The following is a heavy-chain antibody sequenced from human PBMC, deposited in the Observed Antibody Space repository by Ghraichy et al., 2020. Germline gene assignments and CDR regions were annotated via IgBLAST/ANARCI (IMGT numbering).Heavy chain of an antibody. D-gene: IGHD3-3*01. CDR3: ARGAYDFWSGYYIYFDY. V-gene: IGHV4-59*01. CDR2: IYYSGST. J-gene: IGHJ4*02. Sequence: ESLNISCTVSGGSISSYYWSWIRQPPGKGLEWIGYIYYSGSTNYNPSLKSRVTISVDTSKNQFSLKLSSVTAADMAVYYCARGAYDFWSGYYIYFDYWGQGTLVTVSS. CDR1: GGSISSYY.